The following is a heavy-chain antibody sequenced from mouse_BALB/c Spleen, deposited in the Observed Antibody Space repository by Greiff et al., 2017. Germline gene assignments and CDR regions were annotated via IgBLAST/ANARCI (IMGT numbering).Heavy chain of an antibody. CDR1: GFTFSSFG. V-gene: IGHV5-17*02. CDR2: ISSGSSTI. J-gene: IGHJ3*01. CDR3: ARDYGSSPAWFAY. Sequence: EVHLVESGGGLVKPGGSRKLSCAASGFTFSSFGMHWVRQAPEKGLEWVAYISSGSSTIYYADTVKGRFTISRDNPKNTLFLQMTSLRSEDTAMYYCARDYGSSPAWFAYWGQGTLVTVSA. D-gene: IGHD1-1*01.